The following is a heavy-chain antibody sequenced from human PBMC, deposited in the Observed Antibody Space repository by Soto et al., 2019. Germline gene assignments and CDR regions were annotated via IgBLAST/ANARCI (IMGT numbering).Heavy chain of an antibody. CDR1: GFISSNDV. V-gene: IGHV3-30-3*01. J-gene: IGHJ4*02. D-gene: IGHD3-10*01. CDR2: MSYDGTTK. Sequence: PGGSLRLSCAASGFISSNDVMYWVRQAPGKGLEWVAFMSYDGTTKYYADSVKGRFPISRDNSKNTLYLQMNSLRPEDTGVYYCAREVLWSRYFDYWGQGTRVTVSS. CDR3: AREVLWSRYFDY.